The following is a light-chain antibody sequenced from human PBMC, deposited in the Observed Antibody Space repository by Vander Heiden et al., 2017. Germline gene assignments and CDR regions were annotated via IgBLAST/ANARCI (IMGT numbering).Light chain of an antibody. J-gene: IGKJ4*01. Sequence: DLAETQFSLPLPVTPGEQASISCRARQRRLHSNGYNYLDWYLQKPGQPPRLLIYLGSNRASGVPDRFSGSGSGTDFTLKISRVEAEDVGIYYCMQSLQAPFTFGGGTKVEIK. CDR3: MQSLQAPFT. CDR2: LGS. CDR1: QRRLHSNGYNY. V-gene: IGKV2-28*01.